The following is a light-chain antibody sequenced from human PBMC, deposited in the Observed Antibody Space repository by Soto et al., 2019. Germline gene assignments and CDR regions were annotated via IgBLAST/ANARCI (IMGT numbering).Light chain of an antibody. CDR2: DAS. CDR3: QQYNNWRT. J-gene: IGKJ1*01. Sequence: EIVMTQSPATPSVSPGERATLSCRASQSVSSNLAWYQQKPGQAPRLLIYDASTRATGIPARISGSGSGTEFTLTISSLQSEDFAVYYCQQYNNWRTFGQGTKVDIK. CDR1: QSVSSN. V-gene: IGKV3-15*01.